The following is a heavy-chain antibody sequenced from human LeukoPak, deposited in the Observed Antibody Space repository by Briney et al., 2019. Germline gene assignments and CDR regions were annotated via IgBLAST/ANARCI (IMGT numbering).Heavy chain of an antibody. CDR3: ARDYMVRGVMGAFDI. CDR2: ISSSSSYI. D-gene: IGHD3-10*01. CDR1: GFTFSSYS. V-gene: IGHV3-21*01. Sequence: GSLRLSCAASGFTFSSYSMSRVRQAPGKGLEWVSSISSSSSYIYYADSVKGRFTISRDNAKNSLYLQMNSLRAEDTAVYYCARDYMVRGVMGAFDIWGQGTMVTVSS. J-gene: IGHJ3*02.